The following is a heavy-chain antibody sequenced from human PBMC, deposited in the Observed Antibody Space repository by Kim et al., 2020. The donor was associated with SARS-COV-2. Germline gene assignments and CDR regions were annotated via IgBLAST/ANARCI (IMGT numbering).Heavy chain of an antibody. D-gene: IGHD3-22*01. J-gene: IGHJ6*02. V-gene: IGHV3-30*02. Sequence: RFTISRDNSKNTLYLQMNSLRAEDTAVYYCAKENHYDLNQGRNYYYGMDVWGQGTTVTVSS. CDR3: AKENHYDLNQGRNYYYGMDV.